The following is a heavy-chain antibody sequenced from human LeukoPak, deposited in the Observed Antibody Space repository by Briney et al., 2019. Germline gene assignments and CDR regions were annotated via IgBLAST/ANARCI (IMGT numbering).Heavy chain of an antibody. J-gene: IGHJ4*02. D-gene: IGHD3-16*02. V-gene: IGHV4-38-2*01. CDR2: IYHTGST. CDR3: ARDKDDYVWGTYRW. Sequence: PSETLSLTCAVSGYSISSGYYWGWVRQAPGNGLEWIGSIYHTGSTDYNPSLKSRLTISVDMSKNQFSLNLRSVTAADTAVYYCARDKDDYVWGTYRWWGQGMLVTVSS. CDR1: GYSISSGYY.